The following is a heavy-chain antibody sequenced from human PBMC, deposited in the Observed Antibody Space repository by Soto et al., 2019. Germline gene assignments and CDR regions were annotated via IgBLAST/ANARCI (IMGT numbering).Heavy chain of an antibody. D-gene: IGHD2-2*01. CDR3: ARLEYCSSTSCYGENYYYYYGMDV. V-gene: IGHV4-59*08. CDR2: IYYSGST. J-gene: IGHJ6*02. Sequence: PSETLSLTCTVSGSSISSYYWSWIRQPPGKGLEWIGYIYYSGSTNYNPSLKSRVTISVDTSKNQFSLKLSSVTAAYTAVYYCARLEYCSSTSCYGENYYYYYGMDVWGQGTTVTVSS. CDR1: GSSISSYY.